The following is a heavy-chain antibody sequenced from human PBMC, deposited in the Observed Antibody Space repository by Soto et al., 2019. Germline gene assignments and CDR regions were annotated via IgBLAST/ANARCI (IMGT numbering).Heavy chain of an antibody. CDR2: MNPNSGNT. D-gene: IGHD5-12*01. V-gene: IGHV1-8*02. CDR3: ARGLLRSQRWLPY. J-gene: IGHJ4*02. Sequence: ASVKVCCKASGYTFTGHYMHWVRQATGQGLEWMGWMNPNSGNTGYAQKFQGRVTMTRNTSISTAYMELSSLRSEDTAVYYCARGLLRSQRWLPYWGQGTLVTVSS. CDR1: GYTFTGHY.